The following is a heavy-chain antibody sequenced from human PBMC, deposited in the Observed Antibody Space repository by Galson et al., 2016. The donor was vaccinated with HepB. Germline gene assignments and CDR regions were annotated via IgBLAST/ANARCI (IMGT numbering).Heavy chain of an antibody. J-gene: IGHJ4*02. D-gene: IGHD2-8*01. CDR1: GFSFGDYY. V-gene: IGHV3-11*05. Sequence: SLRLSCAASGFSFGDYYMSWIRQAPGKGLEWISDIGSTGTYTKYADSVRGRFAISRDNAKKSLYLQMNSLRVEDTALYFCARAGMYHPRTCDFWGQGTLVTVSS. CDR3: ARAGMYHPRTCDF. CDR2: IGSTGTYT.